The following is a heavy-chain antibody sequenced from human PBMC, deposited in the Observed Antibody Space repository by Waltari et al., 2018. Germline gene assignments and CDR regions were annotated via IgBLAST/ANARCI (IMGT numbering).Heavy chain of an antibody. J-gene: IGHJ4*02. CDR3: ARVLATVTTPLGY. D-gene: IGHD4-17*01. Sequence: QVQLVESGGGVVQPGRSLRLSCAASGFTFSSYGMHWVRRAPGKGLEWVAVIWYDGSNKYYADSVKGRFTISRDNSKNTLYLQMNSLRAEDTAVYYCARVLATVTTPLGYWGQGTLVTVSS. CDR2: IWYDGSNK. V-gene: IGHV3-33*01. CDR1: GFTFSSYG.